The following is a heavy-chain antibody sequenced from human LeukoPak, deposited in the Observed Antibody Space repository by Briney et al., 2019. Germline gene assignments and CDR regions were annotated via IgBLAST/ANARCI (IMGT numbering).Heavy chain of an antibody. J-gene: IGHJ4*02. V-gene: IGHV3-48*03. CDR2: ISSSGSTI. CDR1: GFTFSSYE. CDR3: ARGDYYDSSGYLDY. D-gene: IGHD3-22*01. Sequence: PGGSLRLSCAASGFTFSSYEMNWVRQAPGKGLEWGSYISSSGSTIYYADSVKGRFTISRDNAKNSLYLQMNSLRAEDTAVYYCARGDYYDSSGYLDYWGQGTLVTVSS.